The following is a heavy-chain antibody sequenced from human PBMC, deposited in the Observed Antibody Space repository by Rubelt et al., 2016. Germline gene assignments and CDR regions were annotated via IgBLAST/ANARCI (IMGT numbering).Heavy chain of an antibody. CDR1: GGSISSSGHF. CDR3: ARHQRGQWLVDY. CDR2: LYYSINT. J-gene: IGHJ4*02. D-gene: IGHD6-19*01. Sequence: QLQLQESGPGLVKPSETLSLTCTVSGGSISSSGHFWAWIRQPPGKGLEWIGSLYYSINTYSNPSLKSRVTISVDTSRNQFSLRLSSVTAADTAVYYCARHQRGQWLVDYWGQGTLVTVSS. V-gene: IGHV4-39*01.